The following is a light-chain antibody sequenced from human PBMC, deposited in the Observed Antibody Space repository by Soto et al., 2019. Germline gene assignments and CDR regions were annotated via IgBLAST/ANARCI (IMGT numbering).Light chain of an antibody. CDR3: QVRAVWPS. J-gene: IGKJ1*01. Sequence: IVLTQSPVTLALSPGESAVLSCRASQSVSTSLAWYQHKPGQAPRLFIYDASKRAPGIPARFTGSGSGTDFTLTISSLEPEDIAVYYCQVRAVWPSFGQGTKVDIK. V-gene: IGKV3-11*01. CDR1: QSVSTS. CDR2: DAS.